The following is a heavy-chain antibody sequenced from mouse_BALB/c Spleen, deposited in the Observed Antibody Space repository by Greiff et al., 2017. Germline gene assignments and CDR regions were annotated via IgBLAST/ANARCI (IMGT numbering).Heavy chain of an antibody. CDR1: GFSLTSYG. CDR3: ARTGYDGYSWYFDV. Sequence: VKLQQSGPGLVQPSQSLSITCTVSGFSLTSYGVHWVRQSPGKGLEWLGVIWSGGSTDYNAAFISRLSISKDNSKSQVFFKMNSLQADDTAIYYCARTGYDGYSWYFDVWGAGTTVTVSS. V-gene: IGHV2-4-1*01. J-gene: IGHJ1*01. D-gene: IGHD2-3*01. CDR2: IWSGGST.